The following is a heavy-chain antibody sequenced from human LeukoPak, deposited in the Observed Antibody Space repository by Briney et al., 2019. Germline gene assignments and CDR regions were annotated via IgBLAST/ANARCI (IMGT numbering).Heavy chain of an antibody. J-gene: IGHJ4*02. CDR1: GYTFTSYG. CDR3: ARGDSGFDY. CDR2: ISAYNGNT. Sequence: ASVKVSCKASGYTFTSYGISWVRQAPGQGLEWMGWISAYNGNTNYAQKLQGRVTMTRDTSTSTVYMELSSLRSEDTAVYYCARGDSGFDYWGQGTLVTVSS. V-gene: IGHV1-18*01. D-gene: IGHD3-10*01.